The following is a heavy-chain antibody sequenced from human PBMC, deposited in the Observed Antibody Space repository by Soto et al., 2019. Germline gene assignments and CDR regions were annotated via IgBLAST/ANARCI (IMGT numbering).Heavy chain of an antibody. Sequence: SETLSLTCTVSGGSISSGVYYWSWIRQHPGKGLEWIGYIYYSGSTYYNPSLKSRVTISIDTSENQFSPKLSSVTAADTAVYYCARDRGGSGYSSHYYYYGMDVWGQGTTVTVSS. CDR2: IYYSGST. D-gene: IGHD3-22*01. CDR1: GGSISSGVYY. J-gene: IGHJ6*02. CDR3: ARDRGGSGYSSHYYYYGMDV. V-gene: IGHV4-31*03.